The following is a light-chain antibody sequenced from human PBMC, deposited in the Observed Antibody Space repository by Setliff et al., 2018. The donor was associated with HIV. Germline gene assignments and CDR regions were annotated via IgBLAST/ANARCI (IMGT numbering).Light chain of an antibody. CDR3: CSNTGSNTYV. CDR2: QAS. Sequence: QSALAQHASVSESPGKSITISCTGTSGDVGRYNLVSWYQQQPGKPPKLMIYQASKRPSGVSNRFSGSKSGNTASLTISGLQAEDEADYYCCSNTGSNTYVFGTGTKVTVL. V-gene: IGLV2-23*01. CDR1: SGDVGRYNL. J-gene: IGLJ1*01.